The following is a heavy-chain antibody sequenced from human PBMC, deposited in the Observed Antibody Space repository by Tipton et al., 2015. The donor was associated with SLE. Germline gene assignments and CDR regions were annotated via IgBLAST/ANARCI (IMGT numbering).Heavy chain of an antibody. J-gene: IGHJ6*02. V-gene: IGHV4-34*01. D-gene: IGHD3-10*01. CDR2: INHGGIT. Sequence: GLVKPSETLSLTCGVYGGSFSGYYWIWIRQPPGKGLEWIGEINHGGITNYNPSLKSRVTISADASNKQFALKVTSVTAADTAVYYCARVRATVVRAVKYYFYGMDVWGQGTTVTVSS. CDR1: GGSFSGYY. CDR3: ARVRATVVRAVKYYFYGMDV.